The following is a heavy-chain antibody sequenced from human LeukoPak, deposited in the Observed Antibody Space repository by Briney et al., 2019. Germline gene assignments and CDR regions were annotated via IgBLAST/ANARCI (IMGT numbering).Heavy chain of an antibody. CDR1: GYSIGRDYY. D-gene: IGHD5-12*01. J-gene: IGHJ5*02. V-gene: IGHV4-38-2*02. CDR2: IFHTGRT. Sequence: SETLSLTCKVSGYSIGRDYYWAWLRQPPGKGLEWIGSIFHTGRTVYNPSYESRLTISMDTSKNEFFLRLNSVTAADTAVYFCARDGGYPTTDEGFDPWGLGTLVTASS. CDR3: ARDGGYPTTDEGFDP.